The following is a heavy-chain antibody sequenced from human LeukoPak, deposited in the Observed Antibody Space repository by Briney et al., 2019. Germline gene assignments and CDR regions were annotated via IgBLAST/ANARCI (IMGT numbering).Heavy chain of an antibody. Sequence: GGSLRLSCAPSGFTFSSYWMSWVRQAPGKGLEWVANIKQDGSEKYYVDPVKGRFTISRDNAKNSLFLQMNSLRAEDTAVYYCARVISKDSSGYYYEVFDYWGQGTLVTVSS. D-gene: IGHD3-22*01. CDR1: GFTFSSYW. CDR3: ARVISKDSSGYYYEVFDY. V-gene: IGHV3-7*04. CDR2: IKQDGSEK. J-gene: IGHJ4*02.